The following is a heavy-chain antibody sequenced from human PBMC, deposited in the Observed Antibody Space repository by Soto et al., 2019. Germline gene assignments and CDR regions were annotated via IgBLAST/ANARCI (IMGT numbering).Heavy chain of an antibody. Sequence: GGSLRLSCAASGFTFSSYSMNWVRQAPGKGLEWVSYISSSSSTIYYADSVKGRFTISRDNAKNSLYLQMNSLRAEDTAVYYCARDIVVVVAASAPDASDIWGQGTMVTVSS. J-gene: IGHJ3*02. CDR1: GFTFSSYS. D-gene: IGHD2-15*01. CDR3: ARDIVVVVAASAPDASDI. V-gene: IGHV3-48*01. CDR2: ISSSSSTI.